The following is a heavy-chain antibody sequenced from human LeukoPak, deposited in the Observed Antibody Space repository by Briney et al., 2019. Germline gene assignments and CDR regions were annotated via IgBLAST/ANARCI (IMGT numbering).Heavy chain of an antibody. J-gene: IGHJ4*02. CDR3: AKGDTGVIRRYYLDS. V-gene: IGHV3-23*05. CDR2: TDTSGVIT. CDR1: VFTFSKYG. Sequence: GGSLRLSCAASVFTFSKYGMNWVRQAPGKGLEWVSVTDTSGVITYYTDSVKGRFTISRDNSKNTLNLQMDSLRVEDTAVYYCAKGDTGVIRRYYLDSWGQGTLVTVSS. D-gene: IGHD5-18*01.